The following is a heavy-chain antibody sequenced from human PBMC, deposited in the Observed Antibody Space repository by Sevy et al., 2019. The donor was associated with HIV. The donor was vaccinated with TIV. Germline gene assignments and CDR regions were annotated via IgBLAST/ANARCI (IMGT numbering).Heavy chain of an antibody. V-gene: IGHV3-49*03. Sequence: GGSLRLSCTASGFTFGDYAMSWFRQAPGKGLEWVGFIRSKAYGGTTEYAASVKGRFTISRDDSKSIAYLQMNSLKTEETAVYYCAYCSSTSCYSSYYYGMDVWGQGTTVTVSS. D-gene: IGHD2-2*02. CDR2: IRSKAYGGTT. CDR3: AYCSSTSCYSSYYYGMDV. J-gene: IGHJ6*02. CDR1: GFTFGDYA.